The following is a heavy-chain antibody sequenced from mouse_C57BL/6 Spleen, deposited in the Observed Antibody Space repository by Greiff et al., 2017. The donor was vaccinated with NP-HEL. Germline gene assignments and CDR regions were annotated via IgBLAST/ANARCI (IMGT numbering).Heavy chain of an antibody. J-gene: IGHJ2*01. D-gene: IGHD1-1*01. CDR1: GYTFTSYW. CDR3: ARDKGGYGPYYFDY. V-gene: IGHV1-64*01. Sequence: QVQLQQPGAELVKPGASVKLSCKASGYTFTSYWMHWVKQRPGQGLEWIGMIHPNSGSTNYNEKFKSKATLTVDKSSSTAYMQLSSLTSEDSAVYYCARDKGGYGPYYFDYWGQGTTLTVSS. CDR2: IHPNSGST.